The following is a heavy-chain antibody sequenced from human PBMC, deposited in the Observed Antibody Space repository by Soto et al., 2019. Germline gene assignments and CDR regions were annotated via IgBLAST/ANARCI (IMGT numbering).Heavy chain of an antibody. Sequence: SETLSLTCTVSVGSISSYYWSWIRQPPGKGLEWIGYIYYSGSTNYNPSLKSRVTISVDTSKKQFSLKLSSVTAADTAVYYCAIIPKYCSSGSCYTYTWFDPWGQGTLVTVSS. CDR3: AIIPKYCSSGSCYTYTWFDP. J-gene: IGHJ5*02. V-gene: IGHV4-59*08. D-gene: IGHD2-2*02. CDR2: IYYSGST. CDR1: VGSISSYY.